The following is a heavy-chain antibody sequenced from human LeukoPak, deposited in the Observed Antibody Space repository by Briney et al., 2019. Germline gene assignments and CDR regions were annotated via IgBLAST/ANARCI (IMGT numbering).Heavy chain of an antibody. CDR3: VRENNGIDY. V-gene: IGHV3-74*01. Sequence: PGGSLRLSCATSGFTFSKFWMHWVRQAPGRGLAWVSRINPEETTTNYADSVKGRFTISRDNAKNALYLQMDSLRAEDTAVYYCVRENNGIDYWGQGTLVTVSS. CDR1: GFTFSKFW. D-gene: IGHD1-14*01. CDR2: INPEETTT. J-gene: IGHJ4*02.